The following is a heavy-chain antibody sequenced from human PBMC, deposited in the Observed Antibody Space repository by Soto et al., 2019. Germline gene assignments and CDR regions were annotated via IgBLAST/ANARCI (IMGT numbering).Heavy chain of an antibody. V-gene: IGHV3-30*18. CDR2: ISYDGSNK. Sequence: GGSLRLSCAASGFTFSSYGMHWVRQAPGKGLEWVAVISYDGSNKYYADSVKGRFTISRDNSKNTLYLQMNSLRAEDTAVYYCAKDDAFSSSWGQGTLVTVSS. D-gene: IGHD6-13*01. CDR3: AKDDAFSSS. J-gene: IGHJ4*02. CDR1: GFTFSSYG.